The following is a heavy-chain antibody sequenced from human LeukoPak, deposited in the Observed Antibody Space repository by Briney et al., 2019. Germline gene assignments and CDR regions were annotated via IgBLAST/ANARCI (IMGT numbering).Heavy chain of an antibody. V-gene: IGHV3-21*01. Sequence: GGSPRLSCAASGFTFSTYSMNWVRQAPGKGLEWVSSISSSSSYIYYADSVKGRFTISRDNAKNSLYLQMNSLRAEDTALYYCARYNGGIAAAGSDYWGRGTLVTVSS. J-gene: IGHJ4*02. CDR2: ISSSSSYI. CDR3: ARYNGGIAAAGSDY. CDR1: GFTFSTYS. D-gene: IGHD6-13*01.